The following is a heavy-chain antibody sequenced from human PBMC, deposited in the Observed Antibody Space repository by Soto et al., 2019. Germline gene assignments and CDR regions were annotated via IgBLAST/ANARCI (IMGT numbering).Heavy chain of an antibody. V-gene: IGHV3-23*01. D-gene: IGHD3-10*01. CDR3: AKYYYGSGSIRAFDI. CDR2: IVGSGDNT. J-gene: IGHJ3*02. CDR1: GFTFSSYT. Sequence: GGALRLSCAASGFTFSSYTMTWVRQAPGERLEWVSSIVGSGDNTYYADSVKGRFTISRDNSKTTLYLQMNSLRAEDTAVYYCAKYYYGSGSIRAFDIWGQGTMVTVSS.